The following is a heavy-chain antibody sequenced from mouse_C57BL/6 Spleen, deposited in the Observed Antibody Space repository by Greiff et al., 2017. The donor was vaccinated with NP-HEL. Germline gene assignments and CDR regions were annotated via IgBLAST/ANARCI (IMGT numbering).Heavy chain of an antibody. CDR1: GFTFSSYG. CDR2: ISSGGSYT. D-gene: IGHD1-1*01. J-gene: IGHJ2*01. CDR3: ARPGITTVVANYFDY. Sequence: EVKVVESGGDLVKPGGSLKLSCAASGFTFSSYGMSWVRQTPDKRLEWVATISSGGSYTYYPDSVKGRFTISRDNAKNTLYLQMSSLKSEDTAMYYCARPGITTVVANYFDYWGQGTTLTVSS. V-gene: IGHV5-6*01.